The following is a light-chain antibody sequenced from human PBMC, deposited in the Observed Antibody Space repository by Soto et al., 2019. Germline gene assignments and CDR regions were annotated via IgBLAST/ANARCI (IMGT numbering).Light chain of an antibody. CDR1: SSDVGADNDY. J-gene: IGLJ1*01. CDR3: ISYAGSDNFV. CDR2: EVN. V-gene: IGLV2-8*01. Sequence: QSAPTQPPSASGSPGQSVTISCTGTSSDVGADNDYVSWYQQHPGKAPKLMIYEVNRRPPGVPDRFSGSKSGNTASLTVSGLQADDEADYYCISYAGSDNFVFGTGPRSPS.